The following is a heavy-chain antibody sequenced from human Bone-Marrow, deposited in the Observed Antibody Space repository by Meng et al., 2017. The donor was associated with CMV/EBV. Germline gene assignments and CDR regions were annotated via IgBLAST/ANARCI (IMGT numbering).Heavy chain of an antibody. D-gene: IGHD1-1*01. CDR3: TYTTTGTTSLYYYYCMDV. V-gene: IGHV3-15*01. CDR2: IKSKTDGGTT. J-gene: IGHJ6*02. Sequence: GGSLRLTCAASGFTFSNAWMSWVRQAPGKGLEWVGRIKSKTDGGTTDYAAPVKGRFTISRDDSKNTLYLQMNSLKTEDTAVYYCTYTTTGTTSLYYYYCMDVWGQGTTVTVSS. CDR1: GFTFSNAW.